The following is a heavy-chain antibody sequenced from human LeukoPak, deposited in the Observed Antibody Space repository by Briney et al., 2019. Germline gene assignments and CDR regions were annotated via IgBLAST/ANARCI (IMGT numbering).Heavy chain of an antibody. CDR3: ARHFTPLYYYGMDV. V-gene: IGHV4-59*08. D-gene: IGHD3-10*01. Sequence: SETLSLTCTVSGGSISTYYWSWIRQPPGKGLEWIGYIYNSGSTNYNPSLKSRLTIFVDTSKNQLSLKLSSVTAADTAVYYCARHFTPLYYYGMDVWGQGTTVTVSS. J-gene: IGHJ6*02. CDR1: GGSISTYY. CDR2: IYNSGST.